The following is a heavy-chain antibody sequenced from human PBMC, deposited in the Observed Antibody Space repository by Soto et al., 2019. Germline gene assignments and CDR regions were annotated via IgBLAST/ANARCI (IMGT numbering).Heavy chain of an antibody. D-gene: IGHD6-6*01. CDR3: ARDQGSSSAPFFDY. CDR1: GFTFSSYA. Sequence: QVQLVESGGGVVQPGRSLRLSCAASGFTFSSYAMHWVRQAPGKGLEWVAVISYDGSNKYYADSVKGRFTISRDNSKNTLYLQMNSLRAEDTAVYYCARDQGSSSAPFFDYWGQGTLVTVSS. J-gene: IGHJ4*02. V-gene: IGHV3-30-3*01. CDR2: ISYDGSNK.